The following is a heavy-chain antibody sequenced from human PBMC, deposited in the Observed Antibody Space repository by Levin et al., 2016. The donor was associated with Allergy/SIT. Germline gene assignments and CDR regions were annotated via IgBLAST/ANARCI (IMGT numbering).Heavy chain of an antibody. D-gene: IGHD3-16*01. J-gene: IGHJ5*02. CDR3: ARGGTEGQTHNWFDP. V-gene: IGHV1-46*01. Sequence: WVRQAPGQGLEWMGIINPSGGSTSYAQKFQGRVTMTRDTSTSTVYMELSSLRSEDTAVYYCARGGTEGQTHNWFDPWGQGTLVTVSS. CDR2: INPSGGST.